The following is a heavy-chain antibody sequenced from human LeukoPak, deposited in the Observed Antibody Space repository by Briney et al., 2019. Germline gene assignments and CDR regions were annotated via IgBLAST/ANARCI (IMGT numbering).Heavy chain of an antibody. J-gene: IGHJ4*02. CDR3: ANGYSKDYDY. Sequence: PGRSLRLSCAASGFTFDDYAMHWVRQAPGKGLEWVSGISWNSGSIGYADSVKGRFTISRDNAKNSLYLQMNSLRAEDTALYYCANGYSKDYDYWGQGTLVTVSS. CDR2: ISWNSGSI. V-gene: IGHV3-9*01. D-gene: IGHD6-13*01. CDR1: GFTFDDYA.